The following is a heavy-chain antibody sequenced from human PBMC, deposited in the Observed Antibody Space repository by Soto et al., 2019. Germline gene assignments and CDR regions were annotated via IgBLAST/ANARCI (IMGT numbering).Heavy chain of an antibody. CDR1: GGSISSYY. J-gene: IGHJ4*02. V-gene: IGHV4-59*01. CDR3: ARGEVPYCGGDCYYFDY. D-gene: IGHD2-21*02. CDR2: IYYSGST. Sequence: SETLSLTCTVSGGSISSYYWSWIRQPPGKGLEWIGYIYYSGSTNYNPSLKSRVTISVDTSKNQFSLKLSSVTAADTAVYYCARGEVPYCGGDCYYFDYWGQGTLVTVSS.